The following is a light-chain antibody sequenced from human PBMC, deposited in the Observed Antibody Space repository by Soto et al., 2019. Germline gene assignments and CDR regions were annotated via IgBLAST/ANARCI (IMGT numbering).Light chain of an antibody. CDR1: QSIGDR. CDR3: QQYDTYSAIT. J-gene: IGKJ2*01. V-gene: IGKV1-5*03. CDR2: RAS. Sequence: DIRLTKSPSTLSASVGDRVTITCRASQSIGDRLAWYQQKSGKAPRLLIYRASSLENGVPSRFSGSGSGTEFTLIISSLQPDDFATYYCQQYDTYSAITFGQGTKLDI.